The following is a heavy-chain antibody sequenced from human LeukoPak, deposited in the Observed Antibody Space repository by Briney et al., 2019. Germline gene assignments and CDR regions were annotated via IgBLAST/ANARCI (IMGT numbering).Heavy chain of an antibody. Sequence: ASVKVSCKASGGTFSTYAISWVRQAPGQGLEWMGGIIPVFRTANYAQNFQDRVTSIADELTTTFYMEVSSLRSEDTAVYYCARANKIIGTTGRAFDIWGPGTMGTVFS. CDR2: IIPVFRTA. CDR3: ARANKIIGTTGRAFDI. J-gene: IGHJ3*02. V-gene: IGHV1-69*01. CDR1: GGTFSTYA. D-gene: IGHD1-20*01.